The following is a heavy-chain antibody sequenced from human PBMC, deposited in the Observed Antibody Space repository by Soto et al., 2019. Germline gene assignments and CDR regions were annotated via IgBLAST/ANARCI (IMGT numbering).Heavy chain of an antibody. D-gene: IGHD3-16*01. CDR1: GGSISSGDFY. J-gene: IGHJ6*02. Sequence: SETLSLTCTVSGGSISSGDFYWSWIRQPPGKGLEWIGYIYYSGSTYYNPSLESRVFISVDTSKNQFSLKLTSVTAADTAVYYCARVLTGYYYYGMDVWGQGTTVTVS. V-gene: IGHV4-30-4*01. CDR3: ARVLTGYYYYGMDV. CDR2: IYYSGST.